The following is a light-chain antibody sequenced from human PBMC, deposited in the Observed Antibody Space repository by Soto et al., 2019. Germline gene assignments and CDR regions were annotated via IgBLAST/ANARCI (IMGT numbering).Light chain of an antibody. Sequence: DIQMTQSPSTLSASVGDRVTITCRASQGISSWLAWYQQKPGKAPKLLIYDASSLESGVPSRFSGSGSGTEFTLTISSLQPVDFATYYCQQYNSYSTTFGQGTRVDIK. CDR2: DAS. CDR3: QQYNSYSTT. CDR1: QGISSW. V-gene: IGKV1-5*01. J-gene: IGKJ1*01.